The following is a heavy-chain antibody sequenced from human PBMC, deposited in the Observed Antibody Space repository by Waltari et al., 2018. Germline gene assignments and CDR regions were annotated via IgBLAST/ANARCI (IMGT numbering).Heavy chain of an antibody. D-gene: IGHD3-10*01. CDR1: GGSISSHY. CDR2: IYYSGST. CDR3: ARSYYGSGSYYNVPFDY. Sequence: QVQLQESGPGLVKPSETLSLTCTFSGGSISSHYWSWIRQPPGKGLEWIGYIYYSGSTNYNPSLKSRVTISVDTSKNQFSLKLSSVTAADTAVYYCARSYYGSGSYYNVPFDYWGQGTLVTVSS. J-gene: IGHJ4*02. V-gene: IGHV4-59*11.